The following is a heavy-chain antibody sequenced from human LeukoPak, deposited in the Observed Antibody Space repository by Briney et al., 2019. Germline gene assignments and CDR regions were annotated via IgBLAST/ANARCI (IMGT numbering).Heavy chain of an antibody. J-gene: IGHJ4*02. CDR2: INRDGTIT. D-gene: IGHD6-13*01. CDR1: GFTFSTYW. CDR3: ARESSSSLDC. V-gene: IGHV3-74*01. Sequence: GGSLRLSCAASGFTFSTYWMHWVRQAPGKGLVWVSRINRDGTITTYADSVKGRFTISRDNAKNTLYLQMNSLRVEDTAVYYCARESSSSLDCWGQGTLVTVSS.